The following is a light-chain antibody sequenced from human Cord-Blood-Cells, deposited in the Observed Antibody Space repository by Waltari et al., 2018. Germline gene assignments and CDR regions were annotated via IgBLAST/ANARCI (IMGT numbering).Light chain of an antibody. J-gene: IGLJ1*01. V-gene: IGLV2-14*01. CDR1: SSDVGGYNY. CDR3: SSYTSSSTLYV. CDR2: DVS. Sequence: QSALTQPASVSGSPGQSITISCTGTSSDVGGYNYDSWYQQHPGKAPKLIIYDVSNRPSGVSTRFSGSKSGNTASLTISGLQAEDEADYYCSSYTSSSTLYVFGTGTKVTVL.